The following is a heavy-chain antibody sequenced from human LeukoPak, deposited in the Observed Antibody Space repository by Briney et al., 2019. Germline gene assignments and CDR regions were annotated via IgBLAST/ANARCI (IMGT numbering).Heavy chain of an antibody. J-gene: IGHJ4*02. CDR2: ITPNSDYT. Sequence: GASVKVSCKASGHTFTDYYMHWVRQAPGQGLEWMGWITPNSDYTNYAQKFQGRVTMTRDTSINTAYMQLSRLTSDDTAVYFCARSSGWYPVDYWGQGTLVTVSS. CDR3: ARSSGWYPVDY. CDR1: GHTFTDYY. D-gene: IGHD6-19*01. V-gene: IGHV1-2*02.